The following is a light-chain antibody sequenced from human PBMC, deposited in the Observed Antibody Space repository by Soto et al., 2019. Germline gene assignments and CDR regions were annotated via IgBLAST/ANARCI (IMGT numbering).Light chain of an antibody. CDR2: EVS. CDR1: SSDVGSYNL. J-gene: IGLJ2*01. V-gene: IGLV2-23*02. Sequence: QSALTQPASVSGSPGQSITISCTGTSSDVGSYNLVSLYQQHPGKAPKLMIYEVSKRPAGVSNRFSGSKSGNTASLTISGLQAEDEADYYCCSYAGSSTLFGGGTKLPVL. CDR3: CSYAGSSTL.